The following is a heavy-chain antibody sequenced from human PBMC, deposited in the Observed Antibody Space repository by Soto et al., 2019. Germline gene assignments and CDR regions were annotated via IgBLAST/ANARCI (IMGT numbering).Heavy chain of an antibody. CDR3: AHFSIAAGVPNFQH. Sequence: QITLKESVPTLVKPTQTLTLTCTFSGFSLSTSGVGVGWIRQPPGEALEWLTLIYWDDDKRYSPSLKSRLTITKDTSTNQVVLTMTTMDPVDTATYYCAHFSIAAGVPNFQHWGQGTLVTVSS. CDR2: IYWDDDK. V-gene: IGHV2-5*02. D-gene: IGHD6-13*01. CDR1: GFSLSTSGVG. J-gene: IGHJ1*01.